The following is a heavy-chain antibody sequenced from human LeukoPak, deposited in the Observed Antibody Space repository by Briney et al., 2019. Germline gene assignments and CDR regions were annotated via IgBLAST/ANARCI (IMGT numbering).Heavy chain of an antibody. CDR2: IIPILAIA. J-gene: IGHJ4*02. CDR1: GGTFSSYA. CDR3: ARSGAAAGENDY. V-gene: IGHV1-69*04. Sequence: GASVKVSCKASGGTFSSYAISWVRQAPGQGLEWMGRIIPILAIANYAQRFRGRVTITADKSTSTVYMDLSSLRSEDTAVYYCARSGAAAGENDYWGEGTQVTVSS. D-gene: IGHD6-13*01.